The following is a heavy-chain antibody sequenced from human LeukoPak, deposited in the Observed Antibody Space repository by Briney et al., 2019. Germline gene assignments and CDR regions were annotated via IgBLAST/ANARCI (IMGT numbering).Heavy chain of an antibody. Sequence: ASVTVSCKVSGYTLTELSMHWVRQAPGKGLEWMGGFDPEDGETIYAQKFQGRVTMTEDTSTDTAYMELSSLRSEDTAVYYCATDLKTLWAYYFDYWGQGTLVTVSS. V-gene: IGHV1-24*01. J-gene: IGHJ4*02. CDR1: GYTLTELS. CDR3: ATDLKTLWAYYFDY. CDR2: FDPEDGET. D-gene: IGHD2/OR15-2a*01.